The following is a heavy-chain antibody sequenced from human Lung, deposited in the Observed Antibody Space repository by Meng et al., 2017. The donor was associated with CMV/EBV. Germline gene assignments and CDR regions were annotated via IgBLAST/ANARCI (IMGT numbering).Heavy chain of an antibody. CDR2: INPNSGGT. J-gene: IGHJ4*02. CDR3: ARAEVDCSGGSCYHN. CDR1: GYTFTGYY. D-gene: IGHD2-15*01. Sequence: AXVXVSXXASGYTFTGYYMHWVRQAPGQGLEWMGWINPNSGGTNYAQKFQGRVTMARDTSISTAHMELSRLRSDDTAVYYCARAEVDCSGGSCYHNWGQGTLVXVSS. V-gene: IGHV1-2*02.